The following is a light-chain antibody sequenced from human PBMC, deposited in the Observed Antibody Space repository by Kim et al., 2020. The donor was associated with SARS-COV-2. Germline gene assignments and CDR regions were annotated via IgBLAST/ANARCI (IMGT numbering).Light chain of an antibody. Sequence: VSPGERATLSCRASQSVSSNLAWYQQKRGQAPRLLIYGASTRATGIPARFSGSGSGTEFTLTISSLQSEDFAVYYCQQYNNWPLTFGGGTKVDIK. CDR2: GAS. CDR1: QSVSSN. CDR3: QQYNNWPLT. J-gene: IGKJ4*01. V-gene: IGKV3-15*01.